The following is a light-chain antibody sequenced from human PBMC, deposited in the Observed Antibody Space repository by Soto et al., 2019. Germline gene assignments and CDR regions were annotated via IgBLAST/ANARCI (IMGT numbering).Light chain of an antibody. CDR1: QSVSTK. J-gene: IGKJ1*01. CDR2: GPS. Sequence: EMVMTQSPATLSVSLGERATLSCRASQSVSTKLVWYQQKPGQAPRLLIYGPSTRATGIPARFSGSGSGTEFTLTISGLQSEDFAVYYCQRPEQGWTFGKGTKVEIK. V-gene: IGKV3-15*01. CDR3: QRPEQGWT.